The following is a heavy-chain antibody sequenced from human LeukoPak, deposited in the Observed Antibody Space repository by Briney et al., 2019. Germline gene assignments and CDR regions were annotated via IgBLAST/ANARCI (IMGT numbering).Heavy chain of an antibody. CDR3: AAEGISRGHYYYGMDV. J-gene: IGHJ6*04. CDR2: IVVGSGNT. CDR1: GFTFTSSA. Sequence: SVKVSCKASGFTFTSSAVQWVRQARGQRLEWIGWIVVGSGNTNYAQKFQERVTITRDMSTSTAYMELSSLRFEDTAVYYCAAEGISRGHYYYGMDVWGKGTTVTVSS. V-gene: IGHV1-58*01. D-gene: IGHD2/OR15-2a*01.